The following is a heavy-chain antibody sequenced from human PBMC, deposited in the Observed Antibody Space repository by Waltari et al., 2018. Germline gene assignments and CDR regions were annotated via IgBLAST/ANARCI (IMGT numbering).Heavy chain of an antibody. Sequence: EVQLVESGGGLVKPGGSLRLSCAASGFTFSSYSMNWVRQAPGKGLEWVSSISSSSSYIYYADSVKGRFTISRDNAKNSLYLQMNSLRAEDTAVYYCASGIAVAEDYWGQETLVTVSS. J-gene: IGHJ4*02. CDR2: ISSSSSYI. V-gene: IGHV3-21*01. D-gene: IGHD6-19*01. CDR3: ASGIAVAEDY. CDR1: GFTFSSYS.